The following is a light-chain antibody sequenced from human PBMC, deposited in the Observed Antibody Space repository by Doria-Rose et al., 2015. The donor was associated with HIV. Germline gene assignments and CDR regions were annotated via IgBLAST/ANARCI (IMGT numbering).Light chain of an antibody. CDR2: DGS. V-gene: IGKV3-20*01. Sequence: EIVIPQCPRTLSLSPGERATLSCRASQSFSSTYLDWYQQKPGQAPSLLIYDGSTRATGIPDRFSASGSGTDFTLTINRLEPEDFALYYCHQYGTSWTFGQGTKVEI. CDR1: QSFSSTY. CDR3: HQYGTSWT. J-gene: IGKJ1*01.